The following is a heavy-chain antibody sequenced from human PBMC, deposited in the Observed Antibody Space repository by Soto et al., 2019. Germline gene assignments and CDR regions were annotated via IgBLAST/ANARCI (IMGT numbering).Heavy chain of an antibody. J-gene: IGHJ4*02. CDR1: GGSISSGGYY. CDR3: ARGTYTYGYAIDI. D-gene: IGHD5-18*01. CDR2: IYSSGST. Sequence: QVQLQESGPGLVKPSQTLSLTCSVSGGSISSGGYYWSWVRQHPGKGLEWIGYIYSSGSTYHNPSLESRVSISIDTSKNHFSLKLTSVTAADTAVYFCARGTYTYGYAIDIGGQGTLVTVSS. V-gene: IGHV4-31*03.